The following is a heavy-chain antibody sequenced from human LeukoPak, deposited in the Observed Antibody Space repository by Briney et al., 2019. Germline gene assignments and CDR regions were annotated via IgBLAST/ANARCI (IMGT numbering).Heavy chain of an antibody. CDR2: IYTSGNT. Sequence: SQTLSLTCSVSGVSISSSSHYWSWIRQPAGKGLEWIGRIYTSGNTNYNPSLKSRVTISGDTSKNQFSLKLSSVTAADTAVYYCARHGVLLWFGEMGNWFDPWGQGTLVTVSS. CDR1: GVSISSSSHY. D-gene: IGHD3-10*01. CDR3: ARHGVLLWFGEMGNWFDP. V-gene: IGHV4-61*02. J-gene: IGHJ5*02.